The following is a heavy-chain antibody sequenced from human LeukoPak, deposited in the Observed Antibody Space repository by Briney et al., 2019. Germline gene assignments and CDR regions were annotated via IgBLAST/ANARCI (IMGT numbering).Heavy chain of an antibody. CDR2: IYYSGST. Sequence: SSETLSLTCTVSGGSISSSSYYWGWIRQPPGKGLEWIGSIYYSGSTYYNPSLKSRVTISVDTSKNQFSLKLSSVTAADTAVCYCAREVSSWYANYYYYMDVWGKGTTVTVSS. D-gene: IGHD6-13*01. CDR3: AREVSSWYANYYYYMDV. J-gene: IGHJ6*03. CDR1: GGSISSSSYY. V-gene: IGHV4-39*07.